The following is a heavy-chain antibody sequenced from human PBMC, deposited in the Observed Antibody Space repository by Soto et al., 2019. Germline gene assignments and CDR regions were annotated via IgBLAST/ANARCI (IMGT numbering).Heavy chain of an antibody. CDR2: IYPGDSDT. Sequence: GESLKISCKGSGYSFTSYWIGWVRQMPGKGLEWMGIIYPGDSDTRYSPSYQGQVNSSADNSISTAYLQWSSLKASDTAMYYCARRGSSAKHGYYYYYYGMDVWGQGTTVTVSS. V-gene: IGHV5-51*01. CDR1: GYSFTSYW. J-gene: IGHJ6*02. CDR3: ARRGSSAKHGYYYYYYGMDV. D-gene: IGHD2-2*01.